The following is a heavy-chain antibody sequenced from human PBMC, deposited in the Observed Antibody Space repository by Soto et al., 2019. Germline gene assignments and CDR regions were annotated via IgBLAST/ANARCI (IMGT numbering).Heavy chain of an antibody. J-gene: IGHJ6*03. CDR3: ARVPLSYCSGGSCPYYYYYYYMDV. CDR1: GGSISSYY. D-gene: IGHD2-15*01. Sequence: ETLSLTCTVSGGSISSYYWSWIRQPPGKGLEWIGYIYYSGSTNYNPSLKSRVTISVDTSKNQFSLKLSSVTAADTAVYYCARVPLSYCSGGSCPYYYYYYYMDVWGKGTTVTVSS. V-gene: IGHV4-59*01. CDR2: IYYSGST.